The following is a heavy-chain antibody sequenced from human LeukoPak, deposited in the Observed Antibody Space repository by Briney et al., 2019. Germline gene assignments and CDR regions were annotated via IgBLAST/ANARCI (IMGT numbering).Heavy chain of an antibody. D-gene: IGHD5-12*01. J-gene: IGHJ4*02. CDR3: ARGVDIVATIIAHKDSSSWYYFDY. CDR2: IYSGGRT. CDR1: GGSISSYY. Sequence: ETLSLTCTVSGGSISSYYWSWIRQPPGKGLEWVSVIYSGGRTYYADSVKGRFTISRDNSKNTLYLQMNSLRAEDTAVYYCARGVDIVATIIAHKDSSSWYYFDYWGQGTLVTVSS. V-gene: IGHV3-66*01.